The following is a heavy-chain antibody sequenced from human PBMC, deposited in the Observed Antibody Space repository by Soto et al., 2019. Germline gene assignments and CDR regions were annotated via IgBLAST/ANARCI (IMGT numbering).Heavy chain of an antibody. CDR3: AKGRPLDY. CDR1: GFTFSSYG. Sequence: GGSLRLSCAASGFTFSSYGMHWVRQAPGKGLEWVAVISYDGSNKYYADSVKGRFTISRDNSKNTLYLQMNSLRAEDTAVYYCAKGRPLDYWGQGTLVTVSS. J-gene: IGHJ4*02. D-gene: IGHD6-6*01. CDR2: ISYDGSNK. V-gene: IGHV3-30*18.